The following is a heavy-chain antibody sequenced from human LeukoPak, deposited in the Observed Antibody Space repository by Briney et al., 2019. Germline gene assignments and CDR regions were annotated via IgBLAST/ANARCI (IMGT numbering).Heavy chain of an antibody. D-gene: IGHD3-22*01. CDR2: INHSGST. V-gene: IGHV4-34*01. CDR1: GGSFSGYY. Sequence: SETLSLTCAVYGGSFSGYYWSWIRQPPGKGLEWIGEINHSGSTNYNPSLKSRVTISVDTSKNQFSLKLSSVTAADTAVYYCARGYDSSGYYDYWGQGTLVTVSS. J-gene: IGHJ4*02. CDR3: ARGYDSSGYYDY.